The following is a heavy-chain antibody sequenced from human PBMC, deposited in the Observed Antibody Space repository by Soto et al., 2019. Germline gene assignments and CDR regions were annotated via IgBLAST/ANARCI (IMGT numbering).Heavy chain of an antibody. CDR3: ARHLDNLRYFDY. D-gene: IGHD1-1*01. Sequence: SETLSLTCTVSGGSISSSSYYWGWIRQPPGKGLEWIGSIYYSGSTYYNPSLKGRVTISVDTSKNQFSLKLSSVTAADTAVYYCARHLDNLRYFDYWGQGTLVTVSS. V-gene: IGHV4-39*01. J-gene: IGHJ4*02. CDR2: IYYSGST. CDR1: GGSISSSSYY.